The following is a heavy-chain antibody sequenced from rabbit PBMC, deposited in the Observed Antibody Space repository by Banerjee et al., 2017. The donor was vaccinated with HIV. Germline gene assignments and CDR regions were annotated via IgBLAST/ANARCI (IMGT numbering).Heavy chain of an antibody. CDR1: GFSFSNKYV. Sequence: QEQLVESGGGLVQPGASLTLTCKASGFSFSNKYVMCWVRQAPGKGLEWIACINTSTGNTVYASWAKGRFTISRTSSTTVTLQMTSLTVADTATYFCARDSAGREDFNLWGQGTLVTVS. V-gene: IGHV1S45*01. J-gene: IGHJ4*01. CDR2: INTSTGNT. D-gene: IGHD4-2*01. CDR3: ARDSAGREDFNL.